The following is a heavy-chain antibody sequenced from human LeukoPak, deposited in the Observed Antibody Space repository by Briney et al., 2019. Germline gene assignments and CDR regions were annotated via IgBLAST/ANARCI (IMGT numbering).Heavy chain of an antibody. V-gene: IGHV3-33*01. CDR1: KFTFSHYG. D-gene: IGHD4-11*01. CDR3: ARDAQRGFDYSNSLAY. J-gene: IGHJ4*02. Sequence: PGGSLRLSFAASKFTFSHYGMHWVRQAPGKGRQWVAVIWSDGSNHYYADSVKGRFTISRDNSNNMVYLQMNSLRVDDTGVYYCARDAQRGFDYSNSLAYWGQGVLVTVSS. CDR2: IWSDGSNH.